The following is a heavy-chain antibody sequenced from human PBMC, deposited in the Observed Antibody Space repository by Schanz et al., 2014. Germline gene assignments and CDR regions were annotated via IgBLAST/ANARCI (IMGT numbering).Heavy chain of an antibody. J-gene: IGHJ4*02. CDR2: ITGSGAT. D-gene: IGHD1-1*01. CDR3: ARDGAELYYFDD. V-gene: IGHV3-23*01. Sequence: EVQLLESGGGLVQPGGSLRLSCAASGFTFSIYGMSWVRQAPGKGLEWVSIITGSGATYYADSVKGRFTISRDNSKNTLYLQMNSLSAEDTAMFYCARDGAELYYFDDWGQGTLVTVSS. CDR1: GFTFSIYG.